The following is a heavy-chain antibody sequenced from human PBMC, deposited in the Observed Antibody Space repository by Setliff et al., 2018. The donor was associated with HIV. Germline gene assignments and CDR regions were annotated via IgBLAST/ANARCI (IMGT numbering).Heavy chain of an antibody. D-gene: IGHD3-16*01. CDR1: GGSVSAYE. V-gene: IGHV4-34*01. Sequence: SETLSLTCGVYGGSVSAYEWRWIRQPPGKGLEWIGEAIHSGITYNPSLRSRVTISLDTSKNQFSLNLTSVTAADTALYYCARGEYYDVSAIYHDDRWGQGTLVTVSS. J-gene: IGHJ4*02. CDR2: AIHSGIT. CDR3: ARGEYYDVSAIYHDDR.